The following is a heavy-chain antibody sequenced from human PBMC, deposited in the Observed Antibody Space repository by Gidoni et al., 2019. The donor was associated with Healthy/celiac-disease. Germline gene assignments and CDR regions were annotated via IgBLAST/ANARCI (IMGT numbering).Heavy chain of an antibody. J-gene: IGHJ5*02. CDR2: IRGMGGST. Sequence: EVQLLESGGGLVQPGGSLRLSCAASGFTFSSYAMSWVRQAPGKGLEWVSAIRGMGGSTYYADSVKGRFTISRDNSKNTLYLQMNSLRAEDTAVYYCAKGLAARHPRGGSQGWFDPWGQGTLVTVSS. D-gene: IGHD6-6*01. V-gene: IGHV3-23*01. CDR1: GFTFSSYA. CDR3: AKGLAARHPRGGSQGWFDP.